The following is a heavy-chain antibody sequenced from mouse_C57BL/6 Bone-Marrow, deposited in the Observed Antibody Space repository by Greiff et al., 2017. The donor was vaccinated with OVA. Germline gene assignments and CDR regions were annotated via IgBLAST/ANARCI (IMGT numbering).Heavy chain of an antibody. J-gene: IGHJ2*01. CDR2: IDPSDSYT. CDR1: GYTFTSYW. V-gene: IGHV1-69*01. Sequence: QVQLQQPGAELVMPGASVKLSCKASGYTFTSYWMHWVKQRPGHGLEWIGEIDPSDSYTNYNQKFKGKSTLTVDKSSSTAYMQLSSLTSEDSAVYYCARDSSGYPGYFDYWGQGTTLTVSS. D-gene: IGHD3-2*02. CDR3: ARDSSGYPGYFDY.